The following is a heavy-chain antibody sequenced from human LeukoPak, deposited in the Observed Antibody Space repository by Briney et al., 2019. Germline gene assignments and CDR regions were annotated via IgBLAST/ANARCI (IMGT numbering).Heavy chain of an antibody. CDR1: GFTFSSYT. V-gene: IGHV3-21*01. D-gene: IGHD3-16*01. CDR3: AKGLYDYVSSLDY. Sequence: PGGSLRLSCAVSGFTFSSYTMNWVRQAPGKGLEWVSSITGSSTYIYYADSVKGRFTISRDNSKNTLYLQMNSLRAEDTAVYYCAKGLYDYVSSLDYWGQGTLVTVSS. J-gene: IGHJ4*02. CDR2: ITGSSTYI.